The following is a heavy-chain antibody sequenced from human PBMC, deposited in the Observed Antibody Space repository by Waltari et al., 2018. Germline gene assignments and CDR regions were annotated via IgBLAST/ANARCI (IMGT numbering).Heavy chain of an antibody. D-gene: IGHD2-15*01. CDR2: IYYSGST. CDR3: AGRYCSGGSCLFDY. J-gene: IGHJ4*02. Sequence: QVQLQESGPGLVKPSETLSLTCTVSGGSISSYYWSWIRQPPGKGREWIGYIYYSGSTNYNPSLKSRVTISVDTSKNQFSLKLSSVTAADTAVYYCAGRYCSGGSCLFDYWGQGTLVTVSS. CDR1: GGSISSYY. V-gene: IGHV4-59*01.